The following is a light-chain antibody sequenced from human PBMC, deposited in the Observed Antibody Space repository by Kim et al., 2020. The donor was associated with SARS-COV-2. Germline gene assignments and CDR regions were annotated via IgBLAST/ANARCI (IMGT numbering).Light chain of an antibody. J-gene: IGKJ2*01. CDR3: QQYGKSPRN. V-gene: IGKV3-20*01. CDR2: AAS. Sequence: SPGEGATLSCRASQRVTSTYLAWYQHKPGQAPRLLIYAASIRATGIPDRFSGGGSGTDFTLTISRLEPEDFALYYCQQYGKSPRNFGQGTKVDIK. CDR1: QRVTSTY.